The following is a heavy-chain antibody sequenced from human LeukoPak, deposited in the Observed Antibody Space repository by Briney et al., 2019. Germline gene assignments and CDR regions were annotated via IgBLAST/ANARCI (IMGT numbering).Heavy chain of an antibody. Sequence: PGGSLRLSCSVSGFTFSAYTMHWVRQAPGRGLQYVSSISSNGGKTYYADSVKGRFTISRDNSKNTLYLQMSSLRLEDTAEYYCVKDRWIDYWGQGVLVTVSS. J-gene: IGHJ4*02. D-gene: IGHD5-24*01. CDR3: VKDRWIDY. V-gene: IGHV3-64D*09. CDR2: ISSNGGKT. CDR1: GFTFSAYT.